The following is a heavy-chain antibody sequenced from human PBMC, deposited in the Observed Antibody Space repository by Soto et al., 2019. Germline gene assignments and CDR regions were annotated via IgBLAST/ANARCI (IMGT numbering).Heavy chain of an antibody. CDR1: GFTFSSYA. J-gene: IGHJ6*02. V-gene: IGHV3-23*01. CDR3: ARLADAEYQLLPRYYYGMDV. D-gene: IGHD2-2*01. CDR2: ISGSGGST. Sequence: PGGSLRLSCAASGFTFSSYAMSWVRQAPGKGLEWVSAISGSGGSTYYADSVKGRFTISRDNSKNTLYLQMNSLRAEDTAVYYCARLADAEYQLLPRYYYGMDVWGQGTTVTVSS.